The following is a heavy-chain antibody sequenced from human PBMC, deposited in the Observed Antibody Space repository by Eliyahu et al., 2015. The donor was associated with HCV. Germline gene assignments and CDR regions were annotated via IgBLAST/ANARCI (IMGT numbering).Heavy chain of an antibody. D-gene: IGHD1-1*01. Sequence: DVQLLESGGGLVQPGGSLXLXCAGXGFPFSNYAMRWVRQAPGKGLEWVSAISGSGDSTHYAGSVKGRFTISRDNSKNTLYLQMSSLRAEDTAIYYCAREAADSTVIWLDYWGQGTLVTVSS. CDR3: AREAADSTVIWLDY. J-gene: IGHJ4*02. CDR2: ISGSGDST. V-gene: IGHV3-23*01. CDR1: GFPFSNYA.